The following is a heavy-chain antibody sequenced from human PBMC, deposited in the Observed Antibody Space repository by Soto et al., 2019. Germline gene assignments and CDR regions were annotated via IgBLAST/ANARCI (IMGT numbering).Heavy chain of an antibody. CDR3: ARDGYYHDSSGYYRLHVFDY. CDR1: GGSISSGDYY. Sequence: QVQLQESGPGLVKPSQTLSLTCTVSGGSISSGDYYWSWIRQPPGKGLEWIGYIYYSGSTYYNPSLESRVTISVDTSKDQFSLKLSSVTAADTAVYYCARDGYYHDSSGYYRLHVFDYWGQGTLVTVSS. CDR2: IYYSGST. D-gene: IGHD3-22*01. V-gene: IGHV4-30-4*01. J-gene: IGHJ4*02.